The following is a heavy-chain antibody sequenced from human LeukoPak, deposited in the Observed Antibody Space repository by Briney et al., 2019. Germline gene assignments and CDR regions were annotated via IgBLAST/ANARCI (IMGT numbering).Heavy chain of an antibody. V-gene: IGHV1-18*01. D-gene: IGHD6-19*01. CDR3: ARALAVAGVDY. CDR1: GYTFTSYG. CDR2: ISAYNGNT. J-gene: IGHJ4*02. Sequence: GASVKVSCKASGYTFTSYGISWVRQAPGQGLEWMGWISAYNGNTNYAQKLQGRVTMTTDTSTSTAYMELSSLRSEDTAVYYCARALAVAGVDYWGQGTLVTVSS.